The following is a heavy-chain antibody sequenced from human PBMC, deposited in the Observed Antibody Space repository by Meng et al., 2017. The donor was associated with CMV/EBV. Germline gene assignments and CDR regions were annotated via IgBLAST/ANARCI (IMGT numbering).Heavy chain of an antibody. CDR3: ARAPRSSSPGPYYDYYGMDV. D-gene: IGHD6-13*01. CDR2: IIPIFGTA. V-gene: IGHV1-69*06. Sequence: SVKVSCKASGGTFSSYAISWVRQAPGQGLEWMGGIIPIFGTANYAQKFQGRVTITADKSTSTAYMELSSLRSEDTAVYYCARAPRSSSPGPYYDYYGMDVWGQGTTVTSP. CDR1: GGTFSSYA. J-gene: IGHJ6*02.